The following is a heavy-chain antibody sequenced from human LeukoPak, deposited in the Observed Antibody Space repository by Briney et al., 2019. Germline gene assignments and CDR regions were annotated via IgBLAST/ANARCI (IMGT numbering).Heavy chain of an antibody. CDR2: ISGSGNGT. Sequence: GGSLRLSCTASGFTFRTYAMNWVRHAPGEGREWLSGISGSGNGTYYADSVKGRFIISRDNSKNMLYLQMNSLTVEDTATYYCAKRTMSAFDSWGQGTLLIVSS. J-gene: IGHJ4*02. CDR3: AKRTMSAFDS. V-gene: IGHV3-23*01. CDR1: GFTFRTYA.